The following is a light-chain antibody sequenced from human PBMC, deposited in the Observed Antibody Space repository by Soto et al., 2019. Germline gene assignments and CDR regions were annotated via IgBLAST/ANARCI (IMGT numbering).Light chain of an antibody. V-gene: IGLV2-14*01. Sequence: QSVLTQPASVSGSPGQSITISCTGTTRDVGVYNFVSWFQQLPGKAPKLIISEVSNRPSGVSNRFSGSKSGNTASLTISGLQAEDEGDYYCSSYSSSSTPYVFGSGTKVTVL. CDR2: EVS. CDR3: SSYSSSSTPYV. J-gene: IGLJ1*01. CDR1: TRDVGVYNF.